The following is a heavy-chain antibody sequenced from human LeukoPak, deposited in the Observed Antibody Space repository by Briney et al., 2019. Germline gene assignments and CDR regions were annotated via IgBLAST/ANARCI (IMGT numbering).Heavy chain of an antibody. J-gene: IGHJ5*02. V-gene: IGHV4-34*01. Sequence: SETLSLTCAGYGGSFSGYYWSWIRQPPGKGLEWIGEINHSGSTNYNPSLKSRVTISVDTSKNQFSLKLSSVTAADTAVYYCARTMVRGVIITKRHNWFDPWGQGTLVTVSS. CDR2: INHSGST. CDR1: GGSFSGYY. D-gene: IGHD3-10*01. CDR3: ARTMVRGVIITKRHNWFDP.